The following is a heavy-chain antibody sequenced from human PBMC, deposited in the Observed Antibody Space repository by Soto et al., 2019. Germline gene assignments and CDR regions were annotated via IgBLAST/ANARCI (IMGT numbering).Heavy chain of an antibody. D-gene: IGHD1-20*01. CDR1: GYTFTDYD. V-gene: IGHV1-8*02. CDR2: MTPKNGYT. J-gene: IGHJ4*02. Sequence: QVQLMQSGAEVRKPGASVKVSCKASGYTFTDYDINWVRQATGQGLEWLGWMTPKNGYTGYAQKFQGRVTLTRDTSRGTAYMELSSLTSEDTAVYYCTRNLYNTGDFDHWGQGTRVTVSS. CDR3: TRNLYNTGDFDH.